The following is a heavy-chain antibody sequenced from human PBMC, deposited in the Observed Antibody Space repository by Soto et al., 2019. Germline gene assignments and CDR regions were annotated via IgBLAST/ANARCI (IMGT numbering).Heavy chain of an antibody. V-gene: IGHV4-59*01. CDR1: GASMNNYY. CDR2: MFYSGGS. Sequence: SETLSLTCTVSGASMNNYYGSWVRQPPGKGLEWIGYMFYSGGSNSNPSLKGRVTMSVDTSKNQISLKLTSVTAADTAVYYCVRSGHSFGGVMWGQGTLVTVSS. J-gene: IGHJ4*02. CDR3: VRSGHSFGGVM. D-gene: IGHD3-16*01.